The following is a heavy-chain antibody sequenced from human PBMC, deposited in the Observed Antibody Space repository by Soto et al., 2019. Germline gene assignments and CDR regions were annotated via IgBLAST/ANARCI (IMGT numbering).Heavy chain of an antibody. D-gene: IGHD6-19*01. CDR1: GGSISSGGYS. CDR3: ARGVAVAGTWGDYFDY. J-gene: IGHJ4*02. V-gene: IGHV4-30-2*01. CDR2: IYHSGST. Sequence: SETLSLTCAVSGGSISSGGYSWSWIRQPPGKGLEWIGYIYHSGSTYYNPSLKSRVTISVDRSKNQFPLKLSSVTAADTAVYYCARGVAVAGTWGDYFDYWGQGTLVTVSS.